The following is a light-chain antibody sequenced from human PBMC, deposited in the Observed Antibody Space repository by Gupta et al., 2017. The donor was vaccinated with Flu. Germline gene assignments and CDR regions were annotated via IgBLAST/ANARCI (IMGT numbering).Light chain of an antibody. CDR2: DVT. J-gene: IGLJ1*01. Sequence: QSAPTQPRSASGSPGQSVTISCTGTSNDVGVSNRVSWYEQRPGKAPKLILYDVTERPSGVPDRFSGSKSGNTASLTISGLQADDEADYYCSSYAGRVTWVFGTGTTVTVL. V-gene: IGLV2-11*01. CDR1: SNDVGVSNR. CDR3: SSYAGRVTWV.